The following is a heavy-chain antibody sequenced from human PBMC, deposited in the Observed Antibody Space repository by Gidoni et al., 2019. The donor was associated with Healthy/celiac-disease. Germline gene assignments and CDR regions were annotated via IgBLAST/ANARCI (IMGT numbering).Heavy chain of an antibody. CDR2: ISYDGSNK. J-gene: IGHJ4*02. CDR3: AKGHIYFDY. Sequence: QVQLVESGGGVVQPGRSLRLSCAASGFTFSSYGMHWVRQAPGKGLEWVAVISYDGSNKYYADSVKGRFTISRDNSKNTLYLQMNSLRAEDTAVYYCAKGHIYFDYWGQGTLVTVSS. V-gene: IGHV3-30*18. D-gene: IGHD2-21*01. CDR1: GFTFSSYG.